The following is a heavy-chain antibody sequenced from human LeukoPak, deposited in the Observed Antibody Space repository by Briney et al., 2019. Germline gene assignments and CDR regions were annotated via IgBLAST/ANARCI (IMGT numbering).Heavy chain of an antibody. D-gene: IGHD6-6*01. CDR3: GRVGGRSKAAKGDAFDI. CDR2: ISSGSTYM. J-gene: IGHJ3*02. CDR1: GFTFSGNW. V-gene: IGHV3-21*01. Sequence: GGSLRLSCVASGFTFSGNWMTWVRQAPGKGLEWVSTISSGSTYMYYADSVKGRFTISRDNAQNSMYLQMNSLRAEDTAVYYCGRVGGRSKAAKGDAFDIWGQGTMVTVSS.